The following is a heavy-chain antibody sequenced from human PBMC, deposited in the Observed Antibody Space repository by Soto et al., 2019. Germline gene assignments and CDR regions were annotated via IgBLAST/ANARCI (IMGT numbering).Heavy chain of an antibody. J-gene: IGHJ4*02. CDR2: ISYDGSNK. D-gene: IGHD2-2*01. V-gene: IGHV3-30-3*01. CDR3: GRCSSTSCHLGSDY. CDR1: VFTCSNYA. Sequence: GSLRLSGAASVFTCSNYAMNWVRQAPGKGLEWVALISYDGSNKYYADSVKGRFTISRDNSKNTLYLQMNSLRDADTAFYYCGRCSSTSCHLGSDYWGQGTPVTVSS.